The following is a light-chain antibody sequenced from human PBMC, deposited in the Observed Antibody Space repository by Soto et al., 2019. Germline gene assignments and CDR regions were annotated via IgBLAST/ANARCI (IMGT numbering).Light chain of an antibody. J-gene: IGKJ5*01. CDR1: QDISNY. CDR2: DAS. V-gene: IGKV1-33*01. CDR3: QQYDNLSPIT. Sequence: DIQMTQSPSSLSASVGDRVTITCQASQDISNYLNGYQQKPGKAPKLLIYDASNLETGVPSRFSGSGSGTDFTFTISSLKPEDIATYYCQQYDNLSPITFGPGKRLEIK.